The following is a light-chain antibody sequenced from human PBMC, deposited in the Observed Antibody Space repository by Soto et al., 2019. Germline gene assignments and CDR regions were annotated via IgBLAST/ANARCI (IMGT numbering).Light chain of an antibody. V-gene: IGKV1-5*03. Sequence: DLQMTQSPSTLSASVGDRVTITFRASQSISSWLAWYQQKPGKAPKLLIYKASSLESGVPSRFSGSGSGTEFTLTISSLQSEDFAVYYCQQYNNWPRTFGQGTKVDIK. CDR2: KAS. CDR3: QQYNNWPRT. CDR1: QSISSW. J-gene: IGKJ1*01.